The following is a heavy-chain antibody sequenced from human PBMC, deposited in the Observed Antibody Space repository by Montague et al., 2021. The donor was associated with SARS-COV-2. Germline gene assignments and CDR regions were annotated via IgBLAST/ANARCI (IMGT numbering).Heavy chain of an antibody. CDR2: ISWNSGSI. V-gene: IGHV3-9*01. Sequence: SLRLSCAASGFTFGDYAMHWVRQAPGKGLEWASGISWNSGSIGYADSVKGRFTISRDNAKNSLYLQMNSLRAEDTALYYCAKEGMGGGYFDLWGRGTLVTVSS. CDR3: AKEGMGGGYFDL. J-gene: IGHJ2*01. D-gene: IGHD1-26*01. CDR1: GFTFGDYA.